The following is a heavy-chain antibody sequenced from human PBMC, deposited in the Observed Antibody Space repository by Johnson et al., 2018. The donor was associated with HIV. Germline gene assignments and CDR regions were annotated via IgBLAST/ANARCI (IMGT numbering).Heavy chain of an antibody. CDR1: GFTFDDYA. D-gene: IGHD6-13*01. V-gene: IGHV3-9*01. CDR3: AKGRYSSSWYLAGAFDI. CDR2: ISWNSGSI. J-gene: IGHJ3*02. Sequence: VQLVESGGGLVQPGRSLRLSCAASGFTFDDYAMHWVRQAPGKGLEWVSGISWNSGSIGYADSVKGRFTISRDNAKNSLYLQMNSLRAEDTALYYCAKGRYSSSWYLAGAFDILGQGTMVTVSS.